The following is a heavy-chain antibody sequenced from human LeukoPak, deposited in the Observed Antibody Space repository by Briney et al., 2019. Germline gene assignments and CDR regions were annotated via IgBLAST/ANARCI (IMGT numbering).Heavy chain of an antibody. CDR1: GYTFTAYY. J-gene: IGHJ4*02. V-gene: IGHV1-2*02. CDR2: INPNSGGT. CDR3: AAYRVEIRSFDY. Sequence: ASLRVSSMASGYTFTAYYMHWVRHTPGQGLEWMGWINPNSGGTNYAQKFQGRVTMTRDTSISTAYMELSRLRSDDTAVYYCAAYRVEIRSFDYWGQGTLVTVSS. D-gene: IGHD2-21*01.